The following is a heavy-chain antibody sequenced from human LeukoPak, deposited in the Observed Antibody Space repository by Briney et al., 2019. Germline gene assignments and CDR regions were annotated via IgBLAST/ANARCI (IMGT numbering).Heavy chain of an antibody. J-gene: IGHJ4*02. D-gene: IGHD2-2*01. CDR1: GGAFSGYY. Sequence: SETMSLTCAVYGGAFSGYYWSWILQPPGKGLEWIGEINHSGSTNYNPSLKSRVTISVDTSKNQFSLKLSSVTAADTAVYYCARGGYIWVVVPAASAFDYWGQGTLVTVSS. V-gene: IGHV4-34*01. CDR2: INHSGST. CDR3: ARGGYIWVVVPAASAFDY.